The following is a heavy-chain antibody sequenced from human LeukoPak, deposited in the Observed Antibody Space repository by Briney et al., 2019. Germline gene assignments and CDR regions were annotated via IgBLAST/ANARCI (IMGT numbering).Heavy chain of an antibody. J-gene: IGHJ5*02. CDR1: GGSISSYY. V-gene: IGHV4-4*07. CDR3: ASKPVVPGSQGHYFDP. D-gene: IGHD4-23*01. CDR2: IYTSGST. Sequence: SETLSLTCTVSGGSISSYYWSWIRQPAGKGLEWIGRIYTSGSTNYNPSLQSRVTMSIDTSKNQVSLNLTSVTAADTAVYYCASKPVVPGSQGHYFDPWGQGTLVTVSS.